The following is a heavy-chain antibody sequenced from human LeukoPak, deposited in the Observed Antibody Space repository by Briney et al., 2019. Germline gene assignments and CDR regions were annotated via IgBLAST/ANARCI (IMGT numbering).Heavy chain of an antibody. CDR3: AKDQSPYYYYGMDV. V-gene: IGHV3-48*04. Sequence: GGSLRLSCAASGFTFSSYSMNWVRQAPGKGLEWVSYISSSSSTIYYADSVKGRFTISRDNAKNSLYLQMNSLRVEDTAVYYCAKDQSPYYYYGMDVWGQGTTVTVSS. CDR1: GFTFSSYS. J-gene: IGHJ6*02. CDR2: ISSSSSTI.